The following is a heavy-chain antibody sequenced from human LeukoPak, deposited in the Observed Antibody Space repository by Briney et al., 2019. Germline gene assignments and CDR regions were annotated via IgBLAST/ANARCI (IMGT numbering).Heavy chain of an antibody. CDR3: ARGRVGATTWYFDY. D-gene: IGHD1-26*01. CDR1: GGSISSYY. V-gene: IGHV4-59*12. J-gene: IGHJ4*02. Sequence: PSETLSLTCTVSGGSISSYYWSWIRQPPGKGLEWIGYIYYSGSTNYNPSLKSRVTISVDTSKNQFSLKLSSVTAADTAVYYCARGRVGATTWYFDYWGQGTLVTVSS. CDR2: IYYSGST.